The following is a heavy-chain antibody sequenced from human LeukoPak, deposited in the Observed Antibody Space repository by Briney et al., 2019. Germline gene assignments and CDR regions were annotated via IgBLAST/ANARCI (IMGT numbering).Heavy chain of an antibody. CDR1: GFAVSSNY. CDR2: IYSGGGT. D-gene: IGHD3-22*01. Sequence: PGGSLRLSCAASGFAVSSNYMNWVRQAPGKGLKWVSIIYSGGGTYYANSVRGRFTISRDNSKNTLYLQMNSLRDEDTAVYYCARGGYYYDSSGYYHDAFDIWGLGTMVTVSS. J-gene: IGHJ3*02. CDR3: ARGGYYYDSSGYYHDAFDI. V-gene: IGHV3-53*01.